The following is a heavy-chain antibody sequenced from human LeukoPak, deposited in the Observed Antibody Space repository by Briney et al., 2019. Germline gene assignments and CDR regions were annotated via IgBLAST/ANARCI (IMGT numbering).Heavy chain of an antibody. CDR1: GYSISSGYY. D-gene: IGHD6-19*01. V-gene: IGHV4-38-2*02. J-gene: IGHJ4*02. CDR3: ARDLGMAGIAPVDY. Sequence: PSETLSLTCTVSGYSISSGYYWGWIRQSPEKGLEWIGSIYHSGATYYNPSLKSRVTISVDTSKNQFSLKVTSVTAADTAAYYCARDLGMAGIAPVDYWGQGTLVTVSS. CDR2: IYHSGAT.